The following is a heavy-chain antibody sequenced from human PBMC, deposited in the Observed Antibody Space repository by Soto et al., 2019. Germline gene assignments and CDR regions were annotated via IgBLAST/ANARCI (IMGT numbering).Heavy chain of an antibody. CDR1: GFTFSRFG. J-gene: IGHJ6*02. V-gene: IGHV3-30*18. CDR2: ISYDGSNR. CDR3: AKDLYGSETYTYYCAMDV. D-gene: IGHD3-10*01. Sequence: QVQLVESGGGVVQPGRSLRLSCAASGFTFSRFGMHWVRQAPGKGLEWVAVISYDGSNRFYADSVKGRFTISRDNSKNTLYLQMNSLRPEDTAVYYCAKDLYGSETYTYYCAMDVWGQGTTVTVSS.